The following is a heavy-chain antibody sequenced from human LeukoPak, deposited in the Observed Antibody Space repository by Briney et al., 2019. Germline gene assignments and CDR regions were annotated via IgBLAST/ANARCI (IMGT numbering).Heavy chain of an antibody. J-gene: IGHJ6*03. Sequence: GGSLRLSCAASGFTFSSYAMSWVRQAPGKGLEWVSAISGSGGSTYYADSVKGRFTISRDNSKNTLYLQMNSLRAEDTAVYYCPKDAAAGTIYYYYYRDVGGKGPTVTVSS. CDR2: ISGSGGST. CDR3: PKDAAAGTIYYYYYRDV. D-gene: IGHD6-13*01. CDR1: GFTFSSYA. V-gene: IGHV3-23*01.